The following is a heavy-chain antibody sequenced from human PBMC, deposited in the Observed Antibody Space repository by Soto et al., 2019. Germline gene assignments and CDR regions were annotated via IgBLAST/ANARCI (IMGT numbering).Heavy chain of an antibody. J-gene: IGHJ4*02. D-gene: IGHD2-21*02. CDR1: GGTFSIYA. V-gene: IGHV1-69*13. CDR2: IIPIFGTA. Sequence: SVKVSCKASGGTFSIYAISCVLQSPGQWLEWMGGIIPIFGTANYAQKFQGRVTITADESTSTAYMELSSLRSEDTAVYYCARADCGGDCYAGYWGQGTLVTVSS. CDR3: ARADCGGDCYAGY.